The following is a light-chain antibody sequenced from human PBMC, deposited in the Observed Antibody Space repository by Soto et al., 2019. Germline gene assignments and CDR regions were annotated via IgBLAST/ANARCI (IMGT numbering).Light chain of an antibody. CDR3: QHYGSSPQT. V-gene: IGKV3-20*01. CDR1: QSVSSSY. J-gene: IGKJ2*01. Sequence: EIVLTQSPGTLSLSPGERATLSCRASQSVSSSYLAWYQQKPGQAPRLLIYGASSRATGIPDRFSCSGSGTDFTLTISRLEPEDLAVYYCQHYGSSPQTFGQGTKLEIK. CDR2: GAS.